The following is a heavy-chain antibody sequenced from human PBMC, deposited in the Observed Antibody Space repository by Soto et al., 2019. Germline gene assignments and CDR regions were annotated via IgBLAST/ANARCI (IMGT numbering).Heavy chain of an antibody. CDR1: GFIFSTYT. V-gene: IGHV3-21*01. D-gene: IGHD3-16*01. Sequence: LRLSCAASGFIFSTYTINWVRQAPGKGLEWVASISSSSRDIFYADSVKARFTISRDNANSSVDLQMNSLRVGDTAIYYCARGSWGGDGIDVWGQGTTVTVSS. J-gene: IGHJ6*02. CDR2: ISSSSRDI. CDR3: ARGSWGGDGIDV.